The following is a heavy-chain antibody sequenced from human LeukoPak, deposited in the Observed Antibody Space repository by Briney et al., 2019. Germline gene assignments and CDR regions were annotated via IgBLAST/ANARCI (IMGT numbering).Heavy chain of an antibody. Sequence: TSVKLSCKASGFSFTTSAMQWVRQARGQRLEWIGWIVVGSGHTRYAQKFQERITITRDMSTSTAYMQLSSLRSEDTAVYYCAADHQFSGWESAYGMDVWGQGTTVTVSS. CDR3: AADHQFSGWESAYGMDV. J-gene: IGHJ6*02. D-gene: IGHD6-19*01. V-gene: IGHV1-58*02. CDR2: IVVGSGHT. CDR1: GFSFTTSA.